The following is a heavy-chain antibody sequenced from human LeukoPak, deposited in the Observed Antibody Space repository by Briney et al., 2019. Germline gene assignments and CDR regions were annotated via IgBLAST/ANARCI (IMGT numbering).Heavy chain of an antibody. CDR2: IYYSGST. V-gene: IGHV4-39*01. CDR1: GGSISSTSYY. D-gene: IGHD4-17*01. J-gene: IGHJ4*02. Sequence: SETLSLTCTVSGGSISSTSYYWGWIRQPPGKGLEWIGSIYYSGSTYYNPSLKSRVTISVDTSKNQFSLKLSSVTAADTAVYYCARRTVTTIWHWGQGTLVTVSS. CDR3: ARRTVTTIWH.